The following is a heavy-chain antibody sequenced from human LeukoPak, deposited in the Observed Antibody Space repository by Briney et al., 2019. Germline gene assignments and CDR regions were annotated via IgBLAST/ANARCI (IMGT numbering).Heavy chain of an antibody. J-gene: IGHJ6*03. CDR2: INPSGGST. V-gene: IGHV1-46*01. D-gene: IGHD3-16*01. Sequence: GASVKVSCKASGYTFTSNYMHWVRQAPGQGLEWMGLINPSGGSTIYAERFQGRIIMTRDTSTSIVYMELSSLRSEDTAVYYCARGPGGWFSDYYMDVWGKGTTVTVSS. CDR3: ARGPGGWFSDYYMDV. CDR1: GYTFTSNY.